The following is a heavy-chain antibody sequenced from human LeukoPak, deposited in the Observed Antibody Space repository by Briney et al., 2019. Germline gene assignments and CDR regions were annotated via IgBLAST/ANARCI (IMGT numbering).Heavy chain of an antibody. Sequence: QPGGSLRLSCAVSGFIFSSYAMTWVRQAPGKGLEWVSAISGSGDSTYYTDSVKGRFTISRDSSKNTLYLQMNSLRAEDTAVYYCAKDGEVTDYDFWSGYSSWFDPWGQGTLVTVSS. CDR2: ISGSGDST. J-gene: IGHJ5*02. D-gene: IGHD3-3*01. CDR1: GFIFSSYA. CDR3: AKDGEVTDYDFWSGYSSWFDP. V-gene: IGHV3-23*01.